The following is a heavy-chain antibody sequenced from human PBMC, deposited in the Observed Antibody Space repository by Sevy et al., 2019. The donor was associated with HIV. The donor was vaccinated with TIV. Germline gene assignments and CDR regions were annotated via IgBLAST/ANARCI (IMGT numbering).Heavy chain of an antibody. J-gene: IGHJ6*02. V-gene: IGHV3-23*01. CDR3: AKGDSTFYGMDI. D-gene: IGHD2-2*01. CDR1: GFTFSNCT. Sequence: GGSLRLSCAASGFTFSNCTMNWVRQAPGKGLEWVSAISGSGGRTYYADSVKGRFTISRDKSKNTLYLQMNSLRAEDTAVYYCAKGDSTFYGMDIWGQETTVTVPS. CDR2: ISGSGGRT.